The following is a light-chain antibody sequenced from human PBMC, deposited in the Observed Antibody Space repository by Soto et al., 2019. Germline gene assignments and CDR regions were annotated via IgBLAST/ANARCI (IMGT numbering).Light chain of an antibody. V-gene: IGLV2-14*01. CDR3: SSYTNINTRACL. Sequence: QSALTQPASVSGSPGQSITISCTGTSGDIGSYNRVSWYQQHPGKAPKLIIYEVTDRPSGVSNRSSGSKSGNTASLTISGLQAEDEDEYDCSSYTNINTRACLFGTGTKLTVL. CDR1: SGDIGSYNR. J-gene: IGLJ1*01. CDR2: EVT.